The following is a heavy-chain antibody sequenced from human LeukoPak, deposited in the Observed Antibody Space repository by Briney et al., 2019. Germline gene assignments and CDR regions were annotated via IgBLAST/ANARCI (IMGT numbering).Heavy chain of an antibody. D-gene: IGHD1-1*01. V-gene: IGHV3-15*01. CDR2: IKPKTDGGTT. Sequence: GRSLRLSCAASGFSLSDAWMSWVRQAPGKGLECVGRIKPKTDGGTTDYAEPVKDRFSVSGDDSKNTLYLQINSLTTEDTGLYYCTQLSRGYWGQGTQVTVSS. CDR1: GFSLSDAW. J-gene: IGHJ4*02. CDR3: TQLSRGY.